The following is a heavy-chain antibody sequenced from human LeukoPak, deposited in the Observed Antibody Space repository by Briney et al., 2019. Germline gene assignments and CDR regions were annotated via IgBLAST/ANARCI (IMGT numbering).Heavy chain of an antibody. Sequence: PGGSLRLSCAASGFTFSSYAMSWVRQAPGKGLEWVAGIWYDGSNKNYVDSVKGRFTISRDNSKNTLFLEMNSLRVEDTAVYFCAKRVVAAGFFGGDHYALDVWGQGTTVTVSS. CDR2: IWYDGSNK. J-gene: IGHJ6*02. CDR3: AKRVVAAGFFGGDHYALDV. D-gene: IGHD2-2*01. V-gene: IGHV3-33*06. CDR1: GFTFSSYA.